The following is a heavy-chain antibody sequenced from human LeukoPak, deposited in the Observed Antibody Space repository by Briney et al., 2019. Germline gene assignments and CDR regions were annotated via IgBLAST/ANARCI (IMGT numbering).Heavy chain of an antibody. V-gene: IGHV4-34*01. J-gene: IGHJ6*02. CDR1: GGSFSGYY. CDR3: ARLLAL. CDR2: ISHSGST. Sequence: SETLSLTCAVYGGSFSGYYWSWIRQPPGKGLEWIGEISHSGSTNYNPSLKSRVTISVDTSKNQFSLKLSSVTAADTAVYYCARLLALWGQGTTVTVSS. D-gene: IGHD3-3*01.